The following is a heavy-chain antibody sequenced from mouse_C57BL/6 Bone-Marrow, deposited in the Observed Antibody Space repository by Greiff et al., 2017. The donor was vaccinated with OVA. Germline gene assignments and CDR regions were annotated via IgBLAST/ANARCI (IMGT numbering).Heavy chain of an antibody. CDR3: GNYYGSSYDAMDY. CDR2: IDPANGNT. CDR1: GFNIKNTY. Sequence: DVKLQESVAELVRPGASVKLSCTASGFNIKNTYMHWVQQRPEQGLEWIGRIDPANGNTKYAPKFPGKATITADTSSNTAYLQHSSLTSEDTAIYYWGNYYGSSYDAMDYWGKGTSVTVSS. D-gene: IGHD1-1*01. V-gene: IGHV14-3*01. J-gene: IGHJ4*01.